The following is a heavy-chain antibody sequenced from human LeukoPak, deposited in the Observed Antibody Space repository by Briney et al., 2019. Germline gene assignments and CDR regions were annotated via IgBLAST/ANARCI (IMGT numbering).Heavy chain of an antibody. CDR2: ISGRRGST. CDR1: GFTFSSYA. J-gene: IGHJ5*02. D-gene: IGHD2-2*01. Sequence: PGGSLTQTCAASGFTFSSYAMSWVRQAPGKGLEWVSAISGRRGSTYYADSVKGWFTITRDNSKNTLYLQMNSLRAEDTAVYYCAKSGSAGYQLLSSNWFGPWGQGTLVTVSS. V-gene: IGHV3-23*01. CDR3: AKSGSAGYQLLSSNWFGP.